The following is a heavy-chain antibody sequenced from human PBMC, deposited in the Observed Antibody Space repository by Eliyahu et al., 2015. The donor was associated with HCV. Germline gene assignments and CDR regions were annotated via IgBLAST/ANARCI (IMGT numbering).Heavy chain of an antibody. D-gene: IGHD2-15*01. CDR3: ARGQLGYCSGGSCASSDY. CDR1: GFTFSDYS. J-gene: IGHJ4*02. Sequence: QLVESGGGLVQPGGSLRFSCAASGFTFSDYSMNWVRQAPGKGLEWVSYISSSSTTIYYADSVKGRFTISRDNGKNSLYLQMNSLRAEDTAVYYCARGQLGYCSGGSCASSDYWGQGTLVTVSS. V-gene: IGHV3-48*01. CDR2: ISSSSTTI.